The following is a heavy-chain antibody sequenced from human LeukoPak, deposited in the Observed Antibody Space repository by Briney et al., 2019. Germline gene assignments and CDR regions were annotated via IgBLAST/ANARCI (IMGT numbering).Heavy chain of an antibody. CDR1: GFIFSKYW. V-gene: IGHV3-7*02. J-gene: IGHJ3*02. CDR3: ARPTVTTGVDAFDI. CDR2: IKHGGREN. Sequence: GGSLRLSCAASGFIFSKYWIIWVRQAPGKGLEWVANIKHGGRENYYVDSVKGRFTISRDNARNSLYLQMNSLRVEDTALYYCARPTVTTGVDAFDIWGQGTVVTVAS. D-gene: IGHD4-17*01.